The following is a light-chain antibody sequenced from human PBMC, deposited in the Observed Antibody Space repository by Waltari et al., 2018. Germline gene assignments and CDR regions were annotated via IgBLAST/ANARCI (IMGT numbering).Light chain of an antibody. V-gene: IGKV3-15*01. J-gene: IGKJ4*01. CDR3: QQYNNWPLT. CDR1: QSVSSN. CDR2: GPS. Sequence: EIVMTQSPATLSVSPGERATLSCRASQSVSSNLAWYQQKPGQAPRLLIYGPSTRATGIPARFSGSGSGTEFTLTISSMQSEDXXVYYCQQYNNWPLTFGGGTKVEIK.